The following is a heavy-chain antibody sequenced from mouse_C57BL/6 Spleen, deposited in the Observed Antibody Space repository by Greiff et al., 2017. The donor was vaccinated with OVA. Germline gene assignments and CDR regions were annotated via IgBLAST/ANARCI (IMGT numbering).Heavy chain of an antibody. J-gene: IGHJ3*01. CDR1: GYTFTDYE. Sequence: QVQLQQSGAELVRPGASVTLSCKASGYTFTDYEMHWVKQTPVHGLEWIGAIDPETGGTAYNQKFKGTAILTADKSSSTAYMKLRSLTSGDSAVYYCARNYYGRGGAFAYWGQGTLVTVSA. CDR3: ARNYYGRGGAFAY. D-gene: IGHD1-1*01. V-gene: IGHV1-15*01. CDR2: IDPETGGT.